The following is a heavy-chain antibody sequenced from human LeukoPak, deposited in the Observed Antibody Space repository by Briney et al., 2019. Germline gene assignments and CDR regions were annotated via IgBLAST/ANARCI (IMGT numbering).Heavy chain of an antibody. CDR2: FDPEDGET. J-gene: IGHJ5*02. Sequence: ASVKVSCKVSGYTLTELSMHWVRQAPGKGLEWMGGFDPEDGETIYAQKFQGRVTMTEDTSTDTAYMELSSLRSEDTAVYYCATLSEVVVPAAISWFDPWGQGTLVTVSS. V-gene: IGHV1-24*01. D-gene: IGHD2-2*01. CDR1: GYTLTELS. CDR3: ATLSEVVVPAAISWFDP.